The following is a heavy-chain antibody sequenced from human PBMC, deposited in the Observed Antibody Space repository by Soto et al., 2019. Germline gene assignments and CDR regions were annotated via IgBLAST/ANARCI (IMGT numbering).Heavy chain of an antibody. J-gene: IGHJ3*02. CDR1: GFTFSSYA. CDR2: ISYDGSNK. Sequence: SLRLSCAASGFTFSSYAMHWVRQAPGKGLEWVAVISYDGSNKYCADSVKGRFTISRDNSKNTLYLQMNSLRAEDTAVYYCASVRQEEDAFDIWGQGTMVTVSS. CDR3: ASVRQEEDAFDI. V-gene: IGHV3-30-3*01.